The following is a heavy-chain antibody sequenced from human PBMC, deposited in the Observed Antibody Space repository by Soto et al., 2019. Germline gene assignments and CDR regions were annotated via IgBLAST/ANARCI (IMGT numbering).Heavy chain of an antibody. CDR3: ARGYGDYVLDW. D-gene: IGHD4-17*01. CDR1: GGSISSYY. V-gene: IGHV4-59*01. CDR2: IYYSGST. J-gene: IGHJ4*02. Sequence: SETLSLTCTVSGGSISSYYWSWIRQPPGKGLEWIGYIYYSGSTNYNPSLKSRVTISVDTSKNQFSLKLSSVTAADTAVYYCARGYGDYVLDWWGKGTLLNVS.